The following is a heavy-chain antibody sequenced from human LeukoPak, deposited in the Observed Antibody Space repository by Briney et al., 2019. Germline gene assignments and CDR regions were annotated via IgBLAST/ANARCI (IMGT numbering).Heavy chain of an antibody. CDR2: ISYSGST. CDR1: GGSISSSNYY. V-gene: IGHV4-39*01. Sequence: SETLSLTCTVSGGSISSSNYYWGWIRQPPGKGLEWIGSISYSGSTYYNPSLKSRVTISADTSKNQFSLKLTSVTAADTAVYYCAREERGVMIPVYWGQGTLVTVSS. CDR3: AREERGVMIPVY. D-gene: IGHD3-16*01. J-gene: IGHJ4*02.